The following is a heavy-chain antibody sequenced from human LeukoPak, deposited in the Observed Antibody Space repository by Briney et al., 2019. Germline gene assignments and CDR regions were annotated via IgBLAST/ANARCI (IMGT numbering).Heavy chain of an antibody. CDR3: ARDPGSGSYKRPIDY. Sequence: GGSLRLSCAASGFTFSSYSMNWVRQAPGKGLEWVSCISSSSSYIYYADSVKGRFTISRDNAKNSLYLQMNSLRAEDTAVYYCARDPGSGSYKRPIDYWGQGTLVTVSS. J-gene: IGHJ4*02. V-gene: IGHV3-21*01. CDR1: GFTFSSYS. CDR2: ISSSSSYI. D-gene: IGHD3-10*01.